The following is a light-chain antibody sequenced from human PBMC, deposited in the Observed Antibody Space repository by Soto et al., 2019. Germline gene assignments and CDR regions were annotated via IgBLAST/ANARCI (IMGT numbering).Light chain of an antibody. V-gene: IGKV3-15*01. Sequence: EIMLTQSPGTQSLTPGERATLSCRASQSVSSSYLAWSQQKPGQAPRLLIYGAATRATGIPARFSGSGSGTEFTLTINSLQSEDFAVYYCQQYHNWPAFGQGTKVDI. CDR3: QQYHNWPA. J-gene: IGKJ1*01. CDR1: QSVSSSY. CDR2: GAA.